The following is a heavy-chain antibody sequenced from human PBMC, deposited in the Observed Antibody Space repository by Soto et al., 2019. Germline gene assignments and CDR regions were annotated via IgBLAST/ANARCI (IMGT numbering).Heavy chain of an antibody. J-gene: IGHJ6*03. CDR1: GFTFSSYA. D-gene: IGHD2-2*01. CDR3: AKYRYCSSTSCPIGHYSYYYMDV. V-gene: IGHV3-23*01. Sequence: EVQLLESGGGLVQPGGSLRLSCAASGFTFSSYAMSWVRQAPGKGLEWVSAISGSGGSTYYADSVKGRFTISRDNSKNTLYLQMNSLRAEDTAVYYCAKYRYCSSTSCPIGHYSYYYMDVWGKGTTVTVSS. CDR2: ISGSGGST.